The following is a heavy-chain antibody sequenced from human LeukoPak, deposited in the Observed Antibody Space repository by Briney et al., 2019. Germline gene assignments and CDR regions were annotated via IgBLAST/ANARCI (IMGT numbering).Heavy chain of an antibody. J-gene: IGHJ4*02. D-gene: IGHD3-3*01. CDR3: TTVTRSYDFGY. CDR2: IKRKTDGGTT. CDR1: GFTFSNAW. Sequence: GGSLRLSCAASGFTFSNAWMSWVRQAPGKGLDWVGRIKRKTDGGTTDYAAPVKGRFTISRDDSKNTLYLQMNSLKTEDTAVYYCTTVTRSYDFGYWGQGTLVTVSS. V-gene: IGHV3-15*01.